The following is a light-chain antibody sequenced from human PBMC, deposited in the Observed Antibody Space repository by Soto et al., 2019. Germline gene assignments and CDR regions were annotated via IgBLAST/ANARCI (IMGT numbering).Light chain of an antibody. CDR2: GAS. V-gene: IGKV3-20*01. J-gene: IGKJ3*01. CDR3: QHYGSSPPFA. CDR1: QSVTSSY. Sequence: EIVLTQSPGTLSLSPGERATLACRASQSVTSSYLAWYQQKPGQAPRLLIYGASNRAPAIPDRFSGSGSATDFSLTISRLEPEDFAVYYCQHYGSSPPFAFGPGTKVDIK.